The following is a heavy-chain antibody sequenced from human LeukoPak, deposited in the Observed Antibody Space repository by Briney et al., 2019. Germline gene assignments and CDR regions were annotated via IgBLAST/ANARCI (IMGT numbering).Heavy chain of an antibody. CDR1: GGTFSSYA. Sequence: ASVKVSCKASGGTFSSYAISWVRQAPGQGLEWMGGIIPIFGTANYAQKFQGRVTITADESTSTAYMELSSLRSEDTAVYYCARHEWELTDFDYWGQGTPVTVSS. J-gene: IGHJ4*02. D-gene: IGHD1-26*01. CDR3: ARHEWELTDFDY. CDR2: IIPIFGTA. V-gene: IGHV1-69*13.